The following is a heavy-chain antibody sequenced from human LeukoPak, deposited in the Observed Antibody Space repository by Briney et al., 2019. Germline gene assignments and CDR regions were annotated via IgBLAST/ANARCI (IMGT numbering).Heavy chain of an antibody. CDR2: IYPGDSDT. CDR3: ARALGQYYDYVWGSYRFPPAYFDY. CDR1: GYSFTSYW. J-gene: IGHJ4*02. V-gene: IGHV5-51*03. Sequence: KPGESLKISCKGSGYSFTSYWIGWVRQMPGKGLEWMGIIYPGDSDTRYSPSFQGQVTISADKSISTAYLQWSSLKASDTAMYYCARALGQYYDYVWGSYRFPPAYFDYWGQGTLVTVSS. D-gene: IGHD3-16*02.